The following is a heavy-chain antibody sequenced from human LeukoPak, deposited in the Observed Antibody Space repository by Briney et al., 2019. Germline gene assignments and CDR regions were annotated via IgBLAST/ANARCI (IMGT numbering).Heavy chain of an antibody. Sequence: PSETLSLTCTVSVGSISSYYWGWFRQPAGKGLEWIGRIYTSGSTNYNPSLKSRVTISVDTSKNQFSLKLSSVTAADTAVYYCARLLSGIFWYWGQGTLVTVSS. CDR3: ARLLSGIFWY. J-gene: IGHJ4*02. D-gene: IGHD2-21*01. CDR2: IYTSGST. V-gene: IGHV4-4*07. CDR1: VGSISSYY.